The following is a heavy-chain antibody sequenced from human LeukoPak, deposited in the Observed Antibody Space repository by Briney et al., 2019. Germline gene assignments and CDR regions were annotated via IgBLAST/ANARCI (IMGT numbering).Heavy chain of an antibody. CDR2: ISGSGGST. CDR1: GFTFSDYY. Sequence: SGGSLRLSCAASGFTFSDYYMSWIRQAPGKGLEWVSAISGSGGSTYYADSVKGRFTISRDNSKNTLYPQMNSLRAEDTAVYYCAKEHKTVTGFDYWGQGTLVTVSS. CDR3: AKEHKTVTGFDY. J-gene: IGHJ4*02. D-gene: IGHD4-17*01. V-gene: IGHV3-23*01.